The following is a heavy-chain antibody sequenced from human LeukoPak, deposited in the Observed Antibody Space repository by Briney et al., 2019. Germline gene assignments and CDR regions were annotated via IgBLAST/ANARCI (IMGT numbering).Heavy chain of an antibody. V-gene: IGHV3-74*01. J-gene: IGHJ3*02. CDR2: INGDGSST. Sequence: GGSLRLXCAASGFTFSRYWMHWVRQAPGEGLVWVSRINGDGSSTSYADFVKGRFTISRDNAKNTLYLQMNSLRVEDTAVYYCIRDYGAVGTTNAFDIWGQGTMVTVSS. CDR3: IRDYGAVGTTNAFDI. D-gene: IGHD1-14*01. CDR1: GFTFSRYW.